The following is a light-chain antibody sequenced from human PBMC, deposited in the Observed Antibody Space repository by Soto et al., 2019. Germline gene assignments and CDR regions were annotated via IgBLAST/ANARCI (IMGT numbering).Light chain of an antibody. J-gene: IGLJ2*01. CDR1: SSNIGSNY. Sequence: QSVLTQPPSASGTPGQRVTISCSGSSSNIGSNYVSWYQQLPGTAPQLLMYKNNQRPSGVPDRFSGSKSGTSASLAISGLRSEDEADYYCAAWDDSLSGVVFGGGTKVTVL. CDR2: KNN. V-gene: IGLV1-47*01. CDR3: AAWDDSLSGVV.